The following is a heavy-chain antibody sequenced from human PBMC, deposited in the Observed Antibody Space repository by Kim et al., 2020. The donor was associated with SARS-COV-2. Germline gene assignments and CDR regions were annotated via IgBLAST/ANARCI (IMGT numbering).Heavy chain of an antibody. Sequence: GGSLRLSCAASGFTFSSYAMHWVRQAPGKGLEWVAVISYDGSNKYYADSVKGRFTISRDNSKNTLYLQMNSLRAEDTAVYYCARASGYSSRQFDYWGQGTLVTVSS. CDR1: GFTFSSYA. J-gene: IGHJ4*02. V-gene: IGHV3-30*04. CDR3: ARASGYSSRQFDY. D-gene: IGHD6-13*01. CDR2: ISYDGSNK.